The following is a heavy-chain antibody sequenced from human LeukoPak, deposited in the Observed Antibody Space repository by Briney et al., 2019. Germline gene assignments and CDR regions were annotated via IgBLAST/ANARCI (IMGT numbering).Heavy chain of an antibody. Sequence: GGSLRLSCAASGFTFSTYWMNWVRQAPGKGLEWVANIKVDGSEKYYTDSVKGRFTISRDNAKNSLYLQMNSLRAEDTAVYYCARGYWYYFDYWGQGTLVTVSS. D-gene: IGHD2-8*02. CDR1: GFTFSTYW. V-gene: IGHV3-7*01. CDR2: IKVDGSEK. CDR3: ARGYWYYFDY. J-gene: IGHJ4*02.